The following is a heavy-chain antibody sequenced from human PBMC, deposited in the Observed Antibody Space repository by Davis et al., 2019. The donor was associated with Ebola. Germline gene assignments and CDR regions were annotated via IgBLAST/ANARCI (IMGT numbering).Heavy chain of an antibody. V-gene: IGHV3-7*01. CDR3: AREGGNSPAGRYLGH. Sequence: PGGSLRLSCAASGFTFSSYWMSWVRQAPGKGLEWVANIKQDGIEKYYVDSVKGRFTISRDNAKNSLYLQMNSLRAEDTAVYYCAREGGNSPAGRYLGHWGQGTLVTVSS. J-gene: IGHJ5*02. D-gene: IGHD4-23*01. CDR1: GFTFSSYW. CDR2: IKQDGIEK.